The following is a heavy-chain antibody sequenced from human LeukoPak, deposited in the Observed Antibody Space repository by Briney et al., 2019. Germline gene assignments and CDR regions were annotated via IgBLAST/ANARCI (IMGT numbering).Heavy chain of an antibody. Sequence: PGGPLRLSCAVSGFNGMHWVRQAPGKGLEWVAFMQYDGSDKSYADSVKGRFTISRDNSKNSLYLQMNSLRPEDTAVYSCATDGGKWELLFDYWGQGTLVTVSS. J-gene: IGHJ4*02. CDR3: ATDGGKWELLFDY. D-gene: IGHD1-26*01. V-gene: IGHV3-30*02. CDR2: MQYDGSDK. CDR1: GFNG.